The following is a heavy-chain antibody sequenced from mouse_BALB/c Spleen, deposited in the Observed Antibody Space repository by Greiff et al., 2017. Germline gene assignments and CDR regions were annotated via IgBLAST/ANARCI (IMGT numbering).Heavy chain of an antibody. CDR3: ARELRSSYAAY. CDR1: GFSLTSYG. J-gene: IGHJ3*01. D-gene: IGHD1-1*01. V-gene: IGHV2-9*02. Sequence: VQRVESAPGLVAPSQSLSITCTVSGFSLTSYGVHWVRQPPGKGLEWLGVIWAGGSTNYNSALMSRLSISKDNSKSQVFLKMNSLQTDDTAMYYCARELRSSYAAYWGQGTLVTVSA. CDR2: IWAGGST.